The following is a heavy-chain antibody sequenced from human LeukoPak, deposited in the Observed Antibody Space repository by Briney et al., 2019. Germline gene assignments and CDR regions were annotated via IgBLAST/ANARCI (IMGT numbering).Heavy chain of an antibody. Sequence: SETLSLTCAVYGGSFSGHYWSWIHQPPGKGLEWVGEINHSGNTNYNPSLKSRVTISVDTSKNQFSLKLSSVTAADTAVYYCASRGGYKFRFTDYYYYYMDVWGNGTTVTVSS. CDR1: GGSFSGHY. D-gene: IGHD5-24*01. CDR3: ASRGGYKFRFTDYYYYYMDV. CDR2: INHSGNT. V-gene: IGHV4-34*01. J-gene: IGHJ6*03.